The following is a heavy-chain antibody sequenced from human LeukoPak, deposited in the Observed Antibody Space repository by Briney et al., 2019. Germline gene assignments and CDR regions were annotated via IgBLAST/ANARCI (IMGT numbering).Heavy chain of an antibody. Sequence: GGSLRLSCAASGFTFSSYDMHWVRHATGKGLEWVSAIATTGDTYYPGSVKGRFTISRETAKNSLYPQMNSLRAGDTAVYYCARAPRGGGDGLDVWGQGTTVTVSS. CDR2: IATTGDT. V-gene: IGHV3-13*01. CDR1: GFTFSSYD. D-gene: IGHD3-16*01. CDR3: ARAPRGGGDGLDV. J-gene: IGHJ6*02.